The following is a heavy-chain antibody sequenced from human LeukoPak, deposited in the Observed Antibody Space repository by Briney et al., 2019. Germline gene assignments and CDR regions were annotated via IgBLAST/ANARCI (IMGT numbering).Heavy chain of an antibody. D-gene: IGHD2-2*01. CDR2: ISYDGSNK. CDR1: GFTFSSYA. V-gene: IGHV3-30-3*01. Sequence: GRSLRLSCAASGFTFSSYAMHWVRQAPGKGLEWVAVISYDGSNKYYADSVKGRFTISRDNSKNTLYLQMNTLRAEDTAVYYCARPYCVSTSCPSDYWGQGTQVTVSS. J-gene: IGHJ4*02. CDR3: ARPYCVSTSCPSDY.